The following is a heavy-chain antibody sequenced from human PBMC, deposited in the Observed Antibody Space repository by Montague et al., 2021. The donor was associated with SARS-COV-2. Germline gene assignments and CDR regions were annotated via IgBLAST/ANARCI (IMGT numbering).Heavy chain of an antibody. CDR3: ARHVSNLRAAVDYFDY. CDR1: GGTISTDNLYWY. V-gene: IGHV4-39*01. D-gene: IGHD5/OR15-5a*01. J-gene: IGHJ4*02. CDR2: ILHNGDS. Sequence: SETLSLTCLVSGGTISTDNLYWYWAWIRQPPGKGLEWIGSILHNGDSYYNPSLNTRVTISIDTSRNHFSLSLTSVTAPDTAVYYCARHVSNLRAAVDYFDYWGQGTPVTVSS.